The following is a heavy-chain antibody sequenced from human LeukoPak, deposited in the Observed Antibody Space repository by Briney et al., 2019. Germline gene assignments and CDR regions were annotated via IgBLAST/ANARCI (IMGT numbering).Heavy chain of an antibody. J-gene: IGHJ4*02. V-gene: IGHV4-39*01. CDR3: WRAADH. Sequence: SETLSLTCSFSGGSIRGGGYYWGWVRQPPGKGLEWVASLYSNGNTFYNPSLKSRVTISEESSKSQFSLKLRTVTAADTAVYFCWRAADHWGQGILVTVSS. CDR1: GGSIRGGGYY. CDR2: LYSNGNT.